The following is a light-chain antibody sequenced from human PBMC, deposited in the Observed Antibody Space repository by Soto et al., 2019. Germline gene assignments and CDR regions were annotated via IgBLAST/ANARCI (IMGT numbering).Light chain of an antibody. CDR1: SSDVGGYNY. CDR3: CSYAGIYARWV. CDR2: DVT. Sequence: QSALTQPRSVSGSPGQSVTISCTGTSSDVGGYNYVSWYQQQPGKAPKLMIYDVTKRPSGVPDRFSGSRSGNTASLTISGLQAEDEADYYCCSYAGIYARWVFGGGTKRTVL. V-gene: IGLV2-11*01. J-gene: IGLJ3*02.